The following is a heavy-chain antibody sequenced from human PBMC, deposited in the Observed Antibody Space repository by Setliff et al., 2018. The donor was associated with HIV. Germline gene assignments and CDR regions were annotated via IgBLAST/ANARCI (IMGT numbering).Heavy chain of an antibody. D-gene: IGHD3-3*01. CDR1: GFTFRNYK. CDR3: ARDYLYYNLYNGSPVYGMDV. J-gene: IGHJ6*02. V-gene: IGHV3-48*03. CDR2: ISIGSGGAI. Sequence: PGGSLRLSWAASGFTFRNYKFNWVRQAPGRGLEWVSSISIGSGGAIDYADSVQGRFTISRDNSKNSLYLQMNSLRVEDTAVYYCARDYLYYNLYNGSPVYGMDVWGQGTTVTVSS.